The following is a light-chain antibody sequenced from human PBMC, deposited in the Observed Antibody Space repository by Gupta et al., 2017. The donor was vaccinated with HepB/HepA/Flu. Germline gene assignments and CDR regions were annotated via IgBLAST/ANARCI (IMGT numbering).Light chain of an antibody. CDR1: QSISRY. V-gene: IGKV1-39*01. CDR2: MAS. Sequence: IQLTQSPSSLSASVGDRITITCRASQSISRYLSWYQQTPGKAPKLLIYMASNLQGGVPSRFSGSGSGADFTLTISSLRPEDFASYYCQQSYSAPLTFGGGTKVEIK. CDR3: QQSYSAPLT. J-gene: IGKJ4*01.